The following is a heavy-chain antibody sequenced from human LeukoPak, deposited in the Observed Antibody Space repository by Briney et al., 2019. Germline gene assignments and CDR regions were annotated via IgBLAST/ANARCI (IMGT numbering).Heavy chain of an antibody. Sequence: GGSLRLSCAASGFTFSSYWMSWVRQAPGKGLEWVSVIYSGGSTYYADSVRGRFTISRDNSKNTLYLQLNRLRAEDTAVYYCARDTRFDYYGSGSYYDAFDIWGQGTMVTVSS. CDR3: ARDTRFDYYGSGSYYDAFDI. CDR1: GFTFSSYW. CDR2: IYSGGST. V-gene: IGHV3-66*01. J-gene: IGHJ3*02. D-gene: IGHD3-10*01.